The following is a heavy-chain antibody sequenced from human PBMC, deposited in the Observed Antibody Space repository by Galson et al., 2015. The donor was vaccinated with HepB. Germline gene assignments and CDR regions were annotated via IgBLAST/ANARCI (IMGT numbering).Heavy chain of an antibody. CDR1: GFTFSPYS. J-gene: IGHJ1*01. Sequence: SLRLSCAASGFTFSPYSMNWVRQAPGKGLEWVSSISSSSSYLYYADSVRGRFTISRDNAKNSLYLQMNSLRAEDTAIYYCARGPPQHSTQYFQLWGQGTLVTVSS. D-gene: IGHD2-21*01. CDR2: ISSSSSYL. V-gene: IGHV3-21*01. CDR3: ARGPPQHSTQYFQL.